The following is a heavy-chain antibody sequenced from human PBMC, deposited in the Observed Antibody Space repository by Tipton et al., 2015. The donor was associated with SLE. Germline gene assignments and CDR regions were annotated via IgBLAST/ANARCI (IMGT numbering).Heavy chain of an antibody. Sequence: SLRLSCAASGFTFSSYWMHWVRQGQGKGLVWVSRINSDGSGTTYADSVKGRFTLSKDNANNAVYLQMNSLRAEDTAVYYCVRGGFGSGLDCWGQGTLVTVSP. CDR1: GFTFSSYW. J-gene: IGHJ4*02. V-gene: IGHV3-74*01. CDR2: INSDGSGT. D-gene: IGHD3-10*01. CDR3: VRGGFGSGLDC.